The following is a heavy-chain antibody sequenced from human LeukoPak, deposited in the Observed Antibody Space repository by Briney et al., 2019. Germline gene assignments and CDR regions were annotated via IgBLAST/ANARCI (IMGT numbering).Heavy chain of an antibody. CDR3: AREGAYSYSSSCYSDY. Sequence: PGGSLRLSCAASGFTFSSYSMNWVRQAPGKGLEWVSYISSSSSTIYYADSVKGRFTISRDNAKNSLYLQMNSLRAEDTAVYYCAREGAYSYSSSCYSDYWGQGTLVSVSS. CDR1: GFTFSSYS. J-gene: IGHJ4*02. V-gene: IGHV3-48*01. CDR2: ISSSSSTI. D-gene: IGHD6-13*01.